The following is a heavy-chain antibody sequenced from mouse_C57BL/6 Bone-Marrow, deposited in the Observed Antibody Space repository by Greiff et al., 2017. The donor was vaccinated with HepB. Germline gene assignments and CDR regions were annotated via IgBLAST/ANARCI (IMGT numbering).Heavy chain of an antibody. CDR3: VRHVGTGGFDY. J-gene: IGHJ2*01. V-gene: IGHV10-1*01. Sequence: EVQLVESGGGLVQPKGSLKLSCAASGFSFNTYAMNWVRQAPGKGLEWVARIRSKSNNYATYYADSVKDRFTISRDDSESMLYLQMNNLKTEDTAMYYCVRHVGTGGFDYWGQGTTLTVSS. CDR1: GFSFNTYA. D-gene: IGHD4-1*01. CDR2: IRSKSNNYAT.